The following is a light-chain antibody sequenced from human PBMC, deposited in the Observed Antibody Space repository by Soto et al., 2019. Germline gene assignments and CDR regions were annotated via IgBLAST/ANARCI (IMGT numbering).Light chain of an antibody. CDR1: QSVTGNY. V-gene: IGKV3D-20*02. Sequence: EIVLTQSPATLSLSPGERATLSCRASQSVTGNYLAWYRQKPRQTPRLLVFGASRSATGVPDRFTGSGSGTEFTLTTSRLEPEDCAVDYCQHSRDSPWACGQGTTVEIK. J-gene: IGKJ1*01. CDR3: QHSRDSPWA. CDR2: GAS.